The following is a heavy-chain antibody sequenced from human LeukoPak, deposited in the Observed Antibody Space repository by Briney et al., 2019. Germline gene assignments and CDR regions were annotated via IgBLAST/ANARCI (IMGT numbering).Heavy chain of an antibody. Sequence: GGSLRLSCAASEFTFSNYGMHWVRQAPGKGLEWVAFVRSDGNDKYYADSVKGRFTISRDNSKNTLYLQMTSLRVEDTAIYYCATAGLDYWGQGSLVTVSS. J-gene: IGHJ4*02. CDR1: EFTFSNYG. CDR2: VRSDGNDK. D-gene: IGHD2-21*02. V-gene: IGHV3-30*02. CDR3: ATAGLDY.